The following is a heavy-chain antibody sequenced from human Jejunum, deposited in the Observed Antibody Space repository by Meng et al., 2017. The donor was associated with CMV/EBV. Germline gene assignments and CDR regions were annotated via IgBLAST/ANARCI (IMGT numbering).Heavy chain of an antibody. CDR3: ARVEVGITSGDY. J-gene: IGHJ4*02. CDR1: GYTFTNYG. CDR2: ISAYNGNT. D-gene: IGHD1-26*01. V-gene: IGHV1-18*01. Sequence: QAQLVQSGVEVKKPGASMKVSCKASGYTFTNYGITWVRQAPGQGLEWMEWISAYNGNTNYAQTLQGRVTMTTDTSTSTAYMELGSLRSDDTAVYYCARVEVGITSGDYWGQGTLVTVSS.